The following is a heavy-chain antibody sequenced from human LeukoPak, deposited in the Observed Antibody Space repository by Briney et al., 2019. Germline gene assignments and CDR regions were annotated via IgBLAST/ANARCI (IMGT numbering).Heavy chain of an antibody. Sequence: PGGSLRLSCAASGFTFSTYSMNWVRQAPGKGLEWVSSITSSSTYIHYADSVKGRFTISRDNAKNSLYLQMNSLRAEDTAVYYCARGGSGISNAFDIWGQGTMVTVSS. V-gene: IGHV3-21*06. D-gene: IGHD3-10*01. CDR3: ARGGSGISNAFDI. CDR2: ITSSSTYI. J-gene: IGHJ3*02. CDR1: GFTFSTYS.